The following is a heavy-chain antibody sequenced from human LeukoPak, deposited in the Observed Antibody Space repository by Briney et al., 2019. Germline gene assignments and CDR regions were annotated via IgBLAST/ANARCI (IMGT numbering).Heavy chain of an antibody. V-gene: IGHV1-69*13. CDR2: IIPTFGTA. J-gene: IGHJ4*02. CDR3: ARAVAPLGPFDY. D-gene: IGHD3-16*01. CDR1: GGTFSSYA. Sequence: SVKVSCKASGGTFSSYAISWVRQAPGQGLEWMGGIIPTFGTANYAQKFQGRVTITADESTSTAYMELSSLRSEDTAVYYCARAVAPLGPFDYWGQGTLVTVSS.